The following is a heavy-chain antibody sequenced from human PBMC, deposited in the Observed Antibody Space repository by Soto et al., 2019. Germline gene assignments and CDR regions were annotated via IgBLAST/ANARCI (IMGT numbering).Heavy chain of an antibody. CDR1: GGSINSGDYY. J-gene: IGHJ4*02. D-gene: IGHD3-10*01. CDR2: IHYSGST. Sequence: QVQLQESGPGLVKPSQTLSLTCTVSGGSINSGDYYWSWIRQPPGKGLEWIGYIHYSGSTHYNPSLESRVTISVDTSKNQFSLRLSSVTAADTAVYYCAREGDTFGAPFDYWGQGTLVSVSS. CDR3: AREGDTFGAPFDY. V-gene: IGHV4-30-4*01.